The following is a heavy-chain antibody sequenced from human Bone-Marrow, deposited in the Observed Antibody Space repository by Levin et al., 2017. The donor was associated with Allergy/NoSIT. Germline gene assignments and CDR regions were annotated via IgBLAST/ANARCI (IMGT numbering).Heavy chain of an antibody. Sequence: PGGSLRLSCAAPGFTFSSYWMSWVRQAPGKGLEWVANIKQDGSEIHYVDSVKGRFTISRDNAKKSLYLQMNSLRVEDTAVYYCARDIVVSDFWSGYHLRNHYFDYWGQGSLVTVSS. V-gene: IGHV3-7*01. D-gene: IGHD3-3*01. J-gene: IGHJ4*02. CDR2: IKQDGSEI. CDR1: GFTFSSYW. CDR3: ARDIVVSDFWSGYHLRNHYFDY.